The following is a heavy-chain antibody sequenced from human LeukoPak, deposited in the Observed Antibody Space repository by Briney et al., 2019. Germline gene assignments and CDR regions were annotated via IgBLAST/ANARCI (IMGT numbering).Heavy chain of an antibody. CDR2: INHSGST. CDR3: ARQKPGWFDP. J-gene: IGHJ5*02. Sequence: PSETLSLTCAVYGGSFSGYYWSWIRQPPGKGLEWIGEINHSGSTNYNPSLKSRVTISVDTSKNQFSLKLSSVTAADTAVYYCARQKPGWFDPWGQGTLVTVSS. V-gene: IGHV4-34*01. CDR1: GGSFSGYY.